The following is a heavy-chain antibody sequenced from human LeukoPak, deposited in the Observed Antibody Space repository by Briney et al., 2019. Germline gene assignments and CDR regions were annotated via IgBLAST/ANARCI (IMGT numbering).Heavy chain of an antibody. D-gene: IGHD1-26*01. CDR3: RQNSGASSPFGF. Sequence: PSETLSLTCAVSGGSITTTNWWSWVRQPPGKGLEWIGEVHLSGATNYNLSLESRVSMSIDKSKNHLSLEVTSVTAADTAIYYCRQNSGASSPFGFWGQGTLVTVSS. CDR1: GGSITTTNW. V-gene: IGHV4-4*02. CDR2: VHLSGAT. J-gene: IGHJ4*02.